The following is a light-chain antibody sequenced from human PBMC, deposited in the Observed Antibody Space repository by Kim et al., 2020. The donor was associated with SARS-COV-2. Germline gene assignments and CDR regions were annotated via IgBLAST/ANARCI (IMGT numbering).Light chain of an antibody. V-gene: IGKV3-20*01. CDR3: QQYTGSPIT. CDR2: EAS. J-gene: IGKJ5*01. Sequence: VLTQSPGTLFLSPGERATLSCRASQSVRSGYLAWYQQKPGQAPRLLIYEASSRATGIPDRFSGSGSGTDFTLTISRLEPEDFAVYYCQQYTGSPITFGQGTRLEIK. CDR1: QSVRSGY.